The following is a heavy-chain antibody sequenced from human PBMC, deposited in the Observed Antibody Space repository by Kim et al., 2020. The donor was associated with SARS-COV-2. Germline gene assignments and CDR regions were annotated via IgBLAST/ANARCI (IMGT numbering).Heavy chain of an antibody. CDR2: ISAYNGYT. D-gene: IGHD3-9*01. V-gene: IGHV1-18*01. Sequence: APVKVSCKASGYSFRSYGITWVRQAPGQGLEWVGWISAYNGYTNYEQKFQGRVTMTTDTSTSTAYMDLRSLTSDDTAVYYCARAHPILIVPSEDYWGQGTLVTVSS. CDR1: GYSFRSYG. CDR3: ARAHPILIVPSEDY. J-gene: IGHJ4*02.